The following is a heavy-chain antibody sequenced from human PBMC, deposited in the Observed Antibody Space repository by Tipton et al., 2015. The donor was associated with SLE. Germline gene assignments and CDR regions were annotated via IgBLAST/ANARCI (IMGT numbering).Heavy chain of an antibody. V-gene: IGHV4-59*12. Sequence: TLSLTCTVSGGSISSYYWSWIRQPPGRGLEWIGYIYSSGSTNYNPSLKSRVTISVDTSKNQFSLNLTSVTAADTAVYYCASVESSTWYGGYYLDYGGLGVLVTVSS. D-gene: IGHD6-13*01. CDR2: IYSSGST. J-gene: IGHJ4*02. CDR3: ASVESSTWYGGYYLDY. CDR1: GGSISSYY.